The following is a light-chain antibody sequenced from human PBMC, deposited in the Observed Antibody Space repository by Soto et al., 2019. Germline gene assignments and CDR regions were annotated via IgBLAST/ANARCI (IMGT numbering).Light chain of an antibody. J-gene: IGKJ4*01. CDR3: HQADSFPLT. Sequence: DIQMTQSPSSVSASVGDRVTITCRASQGISKWLFWYQQKPGKAPNLLIYAASSLQSGVPSRFSGSGSGTDFTLTITSLQPEDFATYYCHQADSFPLTFGGGTKVEIK. CDR2: AAS. V-gene: IGKV1D-12*01. CDR1: QGISKW.